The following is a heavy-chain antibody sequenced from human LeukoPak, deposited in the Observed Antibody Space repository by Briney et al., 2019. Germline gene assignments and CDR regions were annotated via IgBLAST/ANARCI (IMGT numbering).Heavy chain of an antibody. D-gene: IGHD3-22*01. CDR1: GGSISSYY. V-gene: IGHV4-59*01. CDR2: IYYSGST. Sequence: SETLSLTCTVSGGSISSYYWSWLRQPPGQGLVGIGYIYYSGSTNYNPSLNSRVTISVDTSKNQFSLKLSSMTAADTAVYYCARRRYYDSTGYCDWGRGDRVIVSS. CDR3: ARRRYYDSTGYCD. J-gene: IGHJ1*01.